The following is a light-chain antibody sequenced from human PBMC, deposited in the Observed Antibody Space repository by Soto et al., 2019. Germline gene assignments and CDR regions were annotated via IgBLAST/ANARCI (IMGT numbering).Light chain of an antibody. Sequence: DIQMTQSPSSLSASVGDRVTITCRASQTISTYLNWYQHKPGTAPKLLIYGASSLQSGVPSRFSGIGSGTDFTLTINSLQPEDFATYYCQRSFSNPYTFGQGTKLEI. CDR1: QTISTY. V-gene: IGKV1-39*01. CDR3: QRSFSNPYT. CDR2: GAS. J-gene: IGKJ2*01.